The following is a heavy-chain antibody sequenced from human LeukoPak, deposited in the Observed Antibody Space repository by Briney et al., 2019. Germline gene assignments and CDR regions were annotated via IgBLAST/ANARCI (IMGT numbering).Heavy chain of an antibody. V-gene: IGHV3-23*01. D-gene: IGHD3-10*01. CDR1: GFTVSGNY. Sequence: GGSLRLSCAASGFTVSGNYMSWVRQAPGKGLECVSLISANGGATYYADSVKGRFTISRDNSKSTLYLQMNSLRADDTAVYYCAKASGSPYYFDYWDQGTLVTVSS. J-gene: IGHJ4*02. CDR2: ISANGGAT. CDR3: AKASGSPYYFDY.